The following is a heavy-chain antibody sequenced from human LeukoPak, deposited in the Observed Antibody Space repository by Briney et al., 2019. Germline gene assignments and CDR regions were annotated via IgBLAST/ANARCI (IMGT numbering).Heavy chain of an antibody. Sequence: GESLRLSCAASGFTVSSNYMSWVRQAPGKGLEWVSAISGSGGSTYYADSVKGRFTISRDNAKSTVYLQMNSLKAEDTAVYYCARGGYHHGFDIWGQGTMVTVSS. CDR2: ISGSGGST. CDR3: ARGGYHHGFDI. V-gene: IGHV3-23*01. D-gene: IGHD2-15*01. J-gene: IGHJ3*02. CDR1: GFTVSSNY.